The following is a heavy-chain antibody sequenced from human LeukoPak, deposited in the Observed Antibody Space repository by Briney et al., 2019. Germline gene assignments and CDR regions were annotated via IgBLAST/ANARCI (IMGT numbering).Heavy chain of an antibody. D-gene: IGHD6-13*01. CDR1: GGSISSYY. CDR2: IYYSGST. Sequence: PSETLSLTCTVSGGSISSYYWSWIRQPPGKGLEWIGYIYYSGSTNYNPSLKSRVTISVDTSKNQFSLKLSSVTAADTAVYYCARVTYSSSSDAFDIWGQGTMVTVSS. V-gene: IGHV4-59*12. J-gene: IGHJ3*02. CDR3: ARVTYSSSSDAFDI.